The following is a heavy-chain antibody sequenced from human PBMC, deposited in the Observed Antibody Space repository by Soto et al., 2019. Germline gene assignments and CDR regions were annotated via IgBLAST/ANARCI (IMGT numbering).Heavy chain of an antibody. CDR2: ISAYNGNT. Sequence: ASVKVSFRASGYTFTSYGISWVRQAPGQGLEWMGWISAYNGNTNYAQKLQGRVTMTTDTSTSTAYMELRSLRSDDTAVYYCARALSGYCSSTSCHYYFDYWGQGTLVTVSS. V-gene: IGHV1-18*01. CDR1: GYTFTSYG. CDR3: ARALSGYCSSTSCHYYFDY. J-gene: IGHJ4*02. D-gene: IGHD2-2*01.